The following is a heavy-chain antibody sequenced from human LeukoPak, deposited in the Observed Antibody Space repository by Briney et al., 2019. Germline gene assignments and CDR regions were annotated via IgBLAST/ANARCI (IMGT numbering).Heavy chain of an antibody. CDR3: ARVNQLQLYYFDY. Sequence: SETLSLTRTVSGGSISSGGYYWSWIRQPPGKGLEWIGYIYHSGSTYYNPSLKSRVTISVDRSKNQFSLKLSSVTAADTAVYYCARVNQLQLYYFDYWGQGTLVTVSS. D-gene: IGHD2-2*01. CDR1: GGSISSGGYY. V-gene: IGHV4-30-2*01. J-gene: IGHJ4*02. CDR2: IYHSGST.